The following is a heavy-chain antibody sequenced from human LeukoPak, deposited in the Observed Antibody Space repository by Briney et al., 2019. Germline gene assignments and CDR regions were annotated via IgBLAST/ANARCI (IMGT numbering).Heavy chain of an antibody. V-gene: IGHV1-69*06. Sequence: SVKVSCKASGDSFSTYAISWVRQAPRQGLEWMGGIFPMFETANYAQRFQGRLTITADIATSTAYMDLSSLRSEDTAVYYCARGVTSYGTRLTYWGQGTLVTVSS. J-gene: IGHJ4*02. D-gene: IGHD3-16*01. CDR1: GDSFSTYA. CDR2: IFPMFETA. CDR3: ARGVTSYGTRLTY.